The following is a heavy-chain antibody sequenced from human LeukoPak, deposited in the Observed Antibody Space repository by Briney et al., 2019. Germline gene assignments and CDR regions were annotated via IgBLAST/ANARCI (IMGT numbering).Heavy chain of an antibody. V-gene: IGHV3-7*01. D-gene: IGHD6-19*01. Sequence: GSLRLSCAASGFTFSSYWMSWVRQAPGKGLEWVANIKQDGSEKYYVDSVKGRFTISRDNAKNSLYLQMNSLRAEDTAVYYCASFRAVAGRGFDYWGQGTLVTVSS. CDR3: ASFRAVAGRGFDY. J-gene: IGHJ4*02. CDR1: GFTFSSYW. CDR2: IKQDGSEK.